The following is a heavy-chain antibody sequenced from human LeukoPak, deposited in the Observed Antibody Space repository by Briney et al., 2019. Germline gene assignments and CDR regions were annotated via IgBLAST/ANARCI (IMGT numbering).Heavy chain of an antibody. CDR3: ARMPYSYGLDI. V-gene: IGHV4-34*01. CDR1: GGSFSGYY. CDR2: INHSGST. Sequence: SETLSLTCAVYGGSFSGYYWSWIRQPPGKGLEWIGEINHSGSTNYNPSLKSRVTISVDTPKNQFSLKLSSVTAADTAVYYCARMPYSYGLDIWGQGTMVTVSS. J-gene: IGHJ3*02. D-gene: IGHD5-18*01.